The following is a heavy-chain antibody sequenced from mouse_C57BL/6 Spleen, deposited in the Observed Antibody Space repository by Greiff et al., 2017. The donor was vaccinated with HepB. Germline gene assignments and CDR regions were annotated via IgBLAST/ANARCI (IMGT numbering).Heavy chain of an antibody. D-gene: IGHD1-1*01. CDR3: ARRDYGSSLYWYFDV. J-gene: IGHJ1*03. CDR2: IYPGSGST. Sequence: QVQLKQPGAELVKPGASVKMSCKASGYTFTSYWITWVKQRPGQGLEWIGDIYPGSGSTNYNEKFKSKATLTVDTSSSTAYMQLSSLTSEDSAVYYCARRDYGSSLYWYFDVWGTGTTVTVSS. CDR1: GYTFTSYW. V-gene: IGHV1-55*01.